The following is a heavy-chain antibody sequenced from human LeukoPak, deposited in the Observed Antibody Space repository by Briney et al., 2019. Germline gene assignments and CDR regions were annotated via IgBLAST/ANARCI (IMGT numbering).Heavy chain of an antibody. J-gene: IGHJ4*02. V-gene: IGHV4-39*01. Sequence: SETLSLTCSVSGGSISSSSYYWNWIRQPPGKGLEWVGSIYYSGTTYYNSSLKSRVTISEDTSKNRFSLMLTSVTAADTAIYYCARHPSGSSFDYWGQGTLVAVSS. CDR3: ARHPSGSSFDY. CDR2: IYYSGTT. D-gene: IGHD1-26*01. CDR1: GGSISSSSYY.